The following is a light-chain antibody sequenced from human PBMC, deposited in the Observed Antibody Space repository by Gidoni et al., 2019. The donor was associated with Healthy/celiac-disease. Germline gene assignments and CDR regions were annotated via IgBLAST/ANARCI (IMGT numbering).Light chain of an antibody. Sequence: DIQMTQSPSTLSASAGDRVTITCRASQSIGTWLAWYQQKPGKAPKVLIYKASSLESGVPSRFSGSGSGTEFTLTISSLQPDDFATYYCQQYNNFPWTFGRGTKVEIK. CDR3: QQYNNFPWT. CDR2: KAS. V-gene: IGKV1-5*03. J-gene: IGKJ1*01. CDR1: QSIGTW.